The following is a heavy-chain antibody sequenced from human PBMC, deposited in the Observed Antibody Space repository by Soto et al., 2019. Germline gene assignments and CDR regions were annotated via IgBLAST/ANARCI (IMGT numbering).Heavy chain of an antibody. CDR1: GGSISSYY. J-gene: IGHJ6*04. CDR2: IYYSGSS. D-gene: IGHD2-21*01. V-gene: IGHV4-59*01. Sequence: SETLSLTCTVSGGSISSYYWSWIRQPPGKGLEWIGYIYYSGSSNYNPSLKSRVTISVDKSKTQFSLKLSSVTAADTAVYYCARDHISAPYYYYGMDVWGEGTTVTVSS. CDR3: ARDHISAPYYYYGMDV.